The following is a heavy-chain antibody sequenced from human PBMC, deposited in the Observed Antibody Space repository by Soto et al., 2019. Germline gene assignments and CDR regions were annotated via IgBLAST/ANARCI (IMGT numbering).Heavy chain of an antibody. CDR2: IKSDGSIT. J-gene: IGHJ5*02. V-gene: IGHV3-74*01. CDR1: GFTFRGSW. D-gene: IGHD1-26*01. CDR3: ARGETILSNWFDP. Sequence: PGGSLRLSCAASGFTFRGSWMPWVRQAPGKGLVWVSHIKSDGSITGYAGSVKGRFTISRDNTKNTLYLQMNSLRVEDTAVYYCARGETILSNWFDPWGQGTQVTVSS.